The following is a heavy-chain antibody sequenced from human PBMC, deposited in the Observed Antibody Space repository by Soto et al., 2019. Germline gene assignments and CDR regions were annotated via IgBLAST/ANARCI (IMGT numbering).Heavy chain of an antibody. V-gene: IGHV4-59*01. CDR3: ARGTGTTGRYYYMDV. CDR1: GGSISSYY. D-gene: IGHD1-7*01. Sequence: RSETLSLTCTVSGGSISSYYWSWIRQPPGKGLEWIGYIYYSGSTNYNPSLKSRVTISVDTSKNQFSLKLSSVTAADTAVYYCARGTGTTGRYYYMDVWGKGTTVTVSS. CDR2: IYYSGST. J-gene: IGHJ6*03.